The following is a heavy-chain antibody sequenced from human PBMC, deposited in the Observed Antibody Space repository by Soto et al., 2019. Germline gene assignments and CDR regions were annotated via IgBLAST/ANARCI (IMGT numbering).Heavy chain of an antibody. CDR2: INPSGGST. Sequence: ASVKVSCKASGYTFTSYYMHWVRQAPGQGLEWMGIINPSGGSTSYAQKFQGRVTMTRDTSTSTVYMELSSLRSEDTAVYYCASAHPRDIVVVPAAPCSGGSCYWFDPWGQGTLFTVSS. V-gene: IGHV1-46*01. CDR1: GYTFTSYY. J-gene: IGHJ5*02. CDR3: ASAHPRDIVVVPAAPCSGGSCYWFDP. D-gene: IGHD2-2*01.